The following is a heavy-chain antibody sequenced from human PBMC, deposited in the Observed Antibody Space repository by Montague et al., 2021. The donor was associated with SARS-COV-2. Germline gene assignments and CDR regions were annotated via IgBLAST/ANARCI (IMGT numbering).Heavy chain of an antibody. Sequence: SETLSLTCTVSGDSVSSTTYYWAWIRQPPGKGLEYIGTIYYSGXXXYXXSLKRRVAMSVDTSKNQFSLKLDSVTAADTAVYYCARVGGGRTFYYWGQGILVTVSS. J-gene: IGHJ4*02. V-gene: IGHV4-39*07. CDR1: GDSVSSTTYY. CDR3: ARVGGGRTFYY. D-gene: IGHD3-16*01. CDR2: IYYSGXX.